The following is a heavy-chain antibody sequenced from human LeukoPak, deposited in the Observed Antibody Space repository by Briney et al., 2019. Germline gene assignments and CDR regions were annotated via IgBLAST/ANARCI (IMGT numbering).Heavy chain of an antibody. CDR2: IYPGDSDT. V-gene: IGHV5-51*01. D-gene: IGHD1-1*01. CDR3: ARVYNWNDFGYYYMDV. Sequence: GESLKISCKGSGYSFTSYWIGWVRQMPGKGLEWMGIIYPGDSDTRYSPSFQGQVTISADKSISTAYLQWSSLKASDTAMYYCARVYNWNDFGYYYMDVWGKGTTVTVSS. CDR1: GYSFTSYW. J-gene: IGHJ6*03.